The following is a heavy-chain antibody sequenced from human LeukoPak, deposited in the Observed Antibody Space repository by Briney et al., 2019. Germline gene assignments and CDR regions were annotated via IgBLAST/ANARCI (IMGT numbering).Heavy chain of an antibody. Sequence: ASVKVSCKASGYTFTGYYMHWVRQAPGQGLEWMGWINPNSGGTNYAQKFQGRVTMTRDTFISTAYMELSRLRSDDTAVYYCAGAGVGIGSSWYVYYYYYMDVWGKETTVTVSS. CDR3: AGAGVGIGSSWYVYYYYYMDV. D-gene: IGHD6-13*01. V-gene: IGHV1-2*02. CDR2: INPNSGGT. J-gene: IGHJ6*03. CDR1: GYTFTGYY.